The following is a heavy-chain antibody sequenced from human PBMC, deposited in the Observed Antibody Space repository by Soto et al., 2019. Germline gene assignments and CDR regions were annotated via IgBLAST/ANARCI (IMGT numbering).Heavy chain of an antibody. CDR3: ARSGWNAPDYSLGLDV. J-gene: IGHJ6*02. V-gene: IGHV1-18*01. CDR2: ISPYNGNT. CDR1: GYTFTALG. D-gene: IGHD6-19*01. Sequence: QEQLVQSGAEVREPGASVKVSCQTSGYTFTALGTTWVRQAQGQGLELLGWISPYNGNTKYADNFQRRLTLTAELSTDTVYMELGGLRPDATAVYYCARSGWNAPDYSLGLDVWGQGTTVAV.